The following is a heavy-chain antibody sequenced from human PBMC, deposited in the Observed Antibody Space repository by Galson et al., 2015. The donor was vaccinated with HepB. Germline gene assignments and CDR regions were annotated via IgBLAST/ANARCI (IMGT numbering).Heavy chain of an antibody. CDR3: ARVSSPQGSSWPYRYYYYGMDV. D-gene: IGHD5-18*01. CDR1: VYSFNTYW. J-gene: IGHJ6*02. CDR2: IYPGDSET. Sequence: AEVKKPGESLRISCKASVYSFNTYWIGWVRQMPGKGLEWMGIIYPGDSETKYSPSFQGQVTISVDKSNTTAHLQWTSLKASDTAIYYCARVSSPQGSSWPYRYYYYGMDVWGQGTTVTVSS. V-gene: IGHV5-51*03.